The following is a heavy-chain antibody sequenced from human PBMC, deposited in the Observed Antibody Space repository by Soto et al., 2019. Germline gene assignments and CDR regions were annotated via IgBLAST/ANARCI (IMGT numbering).Heavy chain of an antibody. J-gene: IGHJ4*02. CDR2: ISYDGSNK. D-gene: IGHD6-13*01. V-gene: IGHV3-30-3*01. Sequence: ESGGGVVQPGRSLRLSCAASGFTFSSYAMHWVRQAPGKGLEWVAVISYDGSNKYYADSVKGRFTISRDNSKNTLYLQMNSLRAEDTAVYYCASDPRYSSSWYDFDYWGQGTLVTVSS. CDR3: ASDPRYSSSWYDFDY. CDR1: GFTFSSYA.